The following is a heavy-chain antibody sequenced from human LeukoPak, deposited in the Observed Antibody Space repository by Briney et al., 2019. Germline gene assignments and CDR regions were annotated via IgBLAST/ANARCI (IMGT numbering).Heavy chain of an antibody. Sequence: GGSLRLSCAASGFTFSSYSMNWVRQAPGKGLEWVSSISSSSSYIYYADSVKGRFTISRDNAKNSLYLQMNSLRAEDTAVYYCARDYYGSGSYYKSPFGAWGQGTLVTVSS. J-gene: IGHJ5*02. CDR3: ARDYYGSGSYYKSPFGA. V-gene: IGHV3-21*01. CDR2: ISSSSSYI. D-gene: IGHD3-10*01. CDR1: GFTFSSYS.